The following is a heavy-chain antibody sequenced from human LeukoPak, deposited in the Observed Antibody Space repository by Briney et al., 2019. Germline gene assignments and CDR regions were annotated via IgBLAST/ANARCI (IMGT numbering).Heavy chain of an antibody. CDR1: GYTFDDYA. Sequence: KVSCKASGYTFDDYAMNWVRQAPGQGLEWMGIIYPGDSDTRYSPSFQGQVTISADKSISTAYLQWSSLKASDTAMYYRATFSSMVRGGFQYWGQGTLVTVSS. D-gene: IGHD3-10*01. V-gene: IGHV5-51*01. CDR2: IYPGDSDT. J-gene: IGHJ4*02. CDR3: ATFSSMVRGGFQY.